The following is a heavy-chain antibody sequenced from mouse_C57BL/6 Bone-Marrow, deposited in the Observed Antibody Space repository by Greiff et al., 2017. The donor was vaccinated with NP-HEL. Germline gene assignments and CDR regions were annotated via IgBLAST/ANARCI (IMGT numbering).Heavy chain of an antibody. CDR2: IFPGSGST. D-gene: IGHD2-4*01. CDR3: ASYDCDGIDYAMDY. J-gene: IGHJ4*01. Sequence: VQLQQSGPELVKPGASVKISCKASGYTFTDYYINWVKQRPGQGLEWIGWIFPGSGSTYYNQKFKGKATLTVDKSSSTAYMLLSSLTSEDSAVYFSASYDCDGIDYAMDYWGQGTSVTVSS. CDR1: GYTFTDYY. V-gene: IGHV1-75*01.